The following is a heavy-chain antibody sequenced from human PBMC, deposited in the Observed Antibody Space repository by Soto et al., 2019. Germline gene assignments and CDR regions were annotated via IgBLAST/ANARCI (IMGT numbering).Heavy chain of an antibody. D-gene: IGHD4-17*01. CDR1: RFTFSSYA. J-gene: IGHJ4*02. Sequence: QVQLVESGGGVVQPGRSLRLSYAASRFTFSSYAMHWVRQAPGKGLEWVAVISYDGSNKYYADSVKGRFTISRDNSKNTLYLQMNSLRAEDTAVYYCARVGGDYGDLYYFDYWGQGTLVTVSS. V-gene: IGHV3-30-3*01. CDR2: ISYDGSNK. CDR3: ARVGGDYGDLYYFDY.